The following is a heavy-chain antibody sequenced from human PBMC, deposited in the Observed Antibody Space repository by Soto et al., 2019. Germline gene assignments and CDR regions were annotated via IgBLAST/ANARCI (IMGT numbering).Heavy chain of an antibody. CDR2: IKRDGSEK. J-gene: IGHJ6*04. Sequence: EVQLVESGGGLVQPGGSLRLSCAASGLTFSNYWMTWVRQAPGKGLEWVANIKRDGSEKYYVDSLKDRFTISRDNAKNSLYLEMNSLRAEDTAVYDCASVPGAPGYHGLDVWGEWTTFTVSS. V-gene: IGHV3-7*03. CDR3: ASVPGAPGYHGLDV. CDR1: GLTFSNYW.